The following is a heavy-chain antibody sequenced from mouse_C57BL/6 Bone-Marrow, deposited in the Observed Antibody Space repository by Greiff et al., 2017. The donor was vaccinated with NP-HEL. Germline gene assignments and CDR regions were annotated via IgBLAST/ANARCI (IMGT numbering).Heavy chain of an antibody. Sequence: QVQLQQPGAELVKPGASVKMSCKASGYTFTSYWITWVKQRPGQGLEWIGDIYPGSGSTNYNEKFKSKATLTVDTSSSTAYMQLSSLTSEASAVYYCARSYYGSSSWYFDVWGTGTTVTVSS. J-gene: IGHJ1*03. CDR2: IYPGSGST. V-gene: IGHV1-55*01. CDR3: ARSYYGSSSWYFDV. CDR1: GYTFTSYW. D-gene: IGHD1-1*01.